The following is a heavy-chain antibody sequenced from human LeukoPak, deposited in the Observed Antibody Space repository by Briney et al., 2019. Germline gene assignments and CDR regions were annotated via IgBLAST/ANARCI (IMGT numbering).Heavy chain of an antibody. D-gene: IGHD2-2*01. V-gene: IGHV3-30*18. CDR3: AKDGSRLAHPIYYFDY. Sequence: GGSLRLSCAASGFTFSSYGMHWVRQAPGKGVEWVAVISYDGSNKYYADSVKGRFTISRDNSKNTLYLQMNSLRAEDTAVYYCAKDGSRLAHPIYYFDYWGQGTLVTVSS. CDR1: GFTFSSYG. J-gene: IGHJ4*02. CDR2: ISYDGSNK.